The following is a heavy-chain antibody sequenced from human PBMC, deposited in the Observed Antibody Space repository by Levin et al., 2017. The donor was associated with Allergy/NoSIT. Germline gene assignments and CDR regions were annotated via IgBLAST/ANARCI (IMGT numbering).Heavy chain of an antibody. Sequence: ASVKVSCKASGYTFGTYALNWVRQSRGQGLEFMGWTNTNTGDPTYAPGFTGRFVFSLDPSVNTAYLEISGLTAGDTAVYYCATRRRGSSWDQGHPYYFDSWGQGTLVTVSS. CDR3: ATRRRGSSWDQGHPYYFDS. D-gene: IGHD6-13*01. J-gene: IGHJ4*02. V-gene: IGHV7-4-1*02. CDR2: TNTNTGDP. CDR1: GYTFGTYA.